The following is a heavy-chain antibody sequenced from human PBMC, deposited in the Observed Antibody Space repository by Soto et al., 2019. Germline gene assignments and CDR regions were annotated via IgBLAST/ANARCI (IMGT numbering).Heavy chain of an antibody. Sequence: TSETLSLTCAVSGGSISSSNWWSWVRQPPGKGLEWIGEIYHSGSTNYNPSLKSRVTISVDKSKNQFSLKLSSVTAADTAVYYCARDHNYDILTGLNWFDPWGQGTLVTVSS. D-gene: IGHD3-9*01. CDR1: GGSISSSNW. J-gene: IGHJ5*02. CDR2: IYHSGST. V-gene: IGHV4-4*02. CDR3: ARDHNYDILTGLNWFDP.